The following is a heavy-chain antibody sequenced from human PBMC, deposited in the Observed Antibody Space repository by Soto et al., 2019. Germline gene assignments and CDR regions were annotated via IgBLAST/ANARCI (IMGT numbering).Heavy chain of an antibody. J-gene: IGHJ3*01. D-gene: IGHD6-13*01. CDR1: GGSISSSTSY. V-gene: IGHV4-39*01. CDR2: IYYSGST. CDR3: ARISANTRTAEVHAAFDV. Sequence: QLQLQESGPRLVKPSETLSLTCTVSGGSISSSTSYWGWIRQPPGKGLEWIGNIYYSGSTYYNPSLKIRVTSAADTSKHHFALKASSVTAADTAVYYCARISANTRTAEVHAAFDVWGQGTMVTVSS.